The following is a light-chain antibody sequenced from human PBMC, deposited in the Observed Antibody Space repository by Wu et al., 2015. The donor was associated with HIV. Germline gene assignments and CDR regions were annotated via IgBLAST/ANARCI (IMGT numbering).Light chain of an antibody. CDR3: QQYNNGPRT. CDR1: QSVGNK. V-gene: IGKV3-15*01. CDR2: GAS. J-gene: IGKJ1*01. Sequence: EMVMTQSPATLSVSPGERATLSCRASQSVGNKLAWYQQKPGQAPRLLIHGASTRATGIPARFSGSGSETEFTLTISSLRSEDFATYYCQQYNNGPRTFGQGTKVEVK.